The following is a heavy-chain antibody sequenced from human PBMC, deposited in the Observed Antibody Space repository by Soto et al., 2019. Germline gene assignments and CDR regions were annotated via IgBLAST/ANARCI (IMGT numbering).Heavy chain of an antibody. CDR2: INHSGST. Sequence: SETLSLTCAVYGGSFSGYYWSWIRQPPGKGLEWIGEINHSGSTNYNPSLKSRVTISVDTSKNQFSLKLSSVTAADTAVYYCARGLPVRYYDSSGYNEGVFDYWGQGTLVTVSS. J-gene: IGHJ4*02. V-gene: IGHV4-34*01. CDR1: GGSFSGYY. D-gene: IGHD3-22*01. CDR3: ARGLPVRYYDSSGYNEGVFDY.